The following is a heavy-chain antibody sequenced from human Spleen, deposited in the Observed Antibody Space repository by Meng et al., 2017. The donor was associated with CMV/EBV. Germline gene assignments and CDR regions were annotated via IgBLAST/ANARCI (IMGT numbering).Heavy chain of an antibody. CDR3: ARVGGYCWFDP. J-gene: IGHJ5*02. V-gene: IGHV4-30-4*01. CDR1: GGSISSGDYY. Sequence: CAVSGGSISSGDYYWSWIRQPPGKGLEWIGYIFYSGSTHYNPSLKSRLTISLDTSKNQFSLKLTSVTAADTAVYYCARVGGYCWFDPWGQGTLVTVSS. D-gene: IGHD1-26*01. CDR2: IFYSGST.